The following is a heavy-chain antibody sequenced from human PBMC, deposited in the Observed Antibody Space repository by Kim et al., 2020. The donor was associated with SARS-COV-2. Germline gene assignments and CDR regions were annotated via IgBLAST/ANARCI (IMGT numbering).Heavy chain of an antibody. Sequence: SETLSLTCTVSGGSVSSGSYYWSWIRQPPGKGLEWIGYIYYSGSTNYNPSLKSRVTISVDTSKNQFSLKLSSVTAADTAVYYCARDRQDYDILTGYYYYYGMDVWCQGTTVTVSS. CDR1: GGSVSSGSYY. CDR2: IYYSGST. V-gene: IGHV4-61*01. J-gene: IGHJ6*02. D-gene: IGHD3-9*01. CDR3: ARDRQDYDILTGYYYYYGMDV.